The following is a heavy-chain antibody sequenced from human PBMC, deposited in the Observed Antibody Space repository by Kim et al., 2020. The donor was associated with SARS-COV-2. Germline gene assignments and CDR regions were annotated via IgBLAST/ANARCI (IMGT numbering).Heavy chain of an antibody. CDR1: GYTFTSYG. CDR3: ARDYYDILTGYPDYYYYYGMDV. D-gene: IGHD3-9*01. CDR2: ISAYNGNT. J-gene: IGHJ6*02. V-gene: IGHV1-18*01. Sequence: ASVKVSCKASGYTFTSYGISWVRQAPGQGLEWMGWISAYNGNTNYAQKLQGRVTMTTDTSTSTAYMELRSLRSDDTAVYYCARDYYDILTGYPDYYYYYGMDVWGQGTTVTVSS.